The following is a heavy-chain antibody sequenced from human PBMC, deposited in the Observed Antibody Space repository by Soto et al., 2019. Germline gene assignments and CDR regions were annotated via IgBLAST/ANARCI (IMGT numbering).Heavy chain of an antibody. Sequence: SETLSLTCAVYGGSFSGYYWSWIRQPPGKGLEWIGEINHSGSTNYNPSLKSRVTISVDTSKNQFSLKLSSVTAADTAVYYCARENLYDSSSWYWGQGTLVTVSS. CDR1: GGSFSGYY. CDR3: ARENLYDSSSWY. D-gene: IGHD6-13*01. V-gene: IGHV4-34*01. CDR2: INHSGST. J-gene: IGHJ4*02.